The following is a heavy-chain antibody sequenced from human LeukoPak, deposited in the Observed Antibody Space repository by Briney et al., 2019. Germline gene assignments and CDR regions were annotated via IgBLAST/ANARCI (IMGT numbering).Heavy chain of an antibody. CDR1: GGSISNYY. D-gene: IGHD2-2*01. CDR3: ARLYCSTTSCFDY. Sequence: SETLSLTCTVSGGSISNYYWSWIRQPPGKGLDWIGFIYSSGSTNYNPSLKSRVPMSVDTSKNQFSLNLNSVTAADTDVYYCARLYCSTTSCFDYWGQGTLVTVSS. J-gene: IGHJ4*02. CDR2: IYSSGST. V-gene: IGHV4-59*01.